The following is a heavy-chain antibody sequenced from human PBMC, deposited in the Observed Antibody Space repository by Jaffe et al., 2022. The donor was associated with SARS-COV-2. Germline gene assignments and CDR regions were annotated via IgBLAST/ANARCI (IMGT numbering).Heavy chain of an antibody. D-gene: IGHD3-10*01. CDR2: INLDGSKS. V-gene: IGHV3-7*01. J-gene: IGHJ4*02. CDR3: ARDPAFGAMDY. CDR1: GFTFSNYW. Sequence: EVQLVESGGGLVQPGGSLRLSCAASGFTFSNYWMSWVRQVSGKGLEWVADINLDGSKSYYVDSVKGRFTASRDNTKNSLFLHMSSLRDEDTAVYYCARDPAFGAMDYWGQGTLVAVSS.